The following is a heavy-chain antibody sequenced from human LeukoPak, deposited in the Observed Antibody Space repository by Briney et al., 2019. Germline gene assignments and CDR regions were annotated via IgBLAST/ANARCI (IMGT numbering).Heavy chain of an antibody. CDR1: GFASSNYA. J-gene: IGHJ4*02. Sequence: PGGSLRLSCAASGFASSNYAMTWVRQAPGKGLEWVSVISGSGGSTYYVDSVKGRFTISRDNSKNTLYLQLNSLRAEDTAVYYCAKARIPAGNHFDYWGQGTLVTVST. CDR3: AKARIPAGNHFDY. CDR2: ISGSGGST. D-gene: IGHD1-14*01. V-gene: IGHV3-23*01.